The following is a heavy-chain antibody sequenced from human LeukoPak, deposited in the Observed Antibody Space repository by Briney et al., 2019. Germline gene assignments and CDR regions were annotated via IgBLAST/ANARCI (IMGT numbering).Heavy chain of an antibody. Sequence: SETLSLTCTVSGGSIASSSNYWVWIRQPPGKGLEWIGNIFYTGNTYYNPSLKSRVTISVDTSKNQFSLKLSSVTAADTAVYYCARVGTGYSSSWYGYWGQGTLVTVSS. CDR1: GGSIASSSNY. CDR3: ARVGTGYSSSWYGY. D-gene: IGHD6-13*01. CDR2: IFYTGNT. V-gene: IGHV4-39*07. J-gene: IGHJ4*02.